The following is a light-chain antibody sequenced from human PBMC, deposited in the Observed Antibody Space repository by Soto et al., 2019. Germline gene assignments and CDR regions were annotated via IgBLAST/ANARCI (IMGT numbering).Light chain of an antibody. CDR3: QQYTNTPPSIT. Sequence: EIVLTQSPGTLSLSPGERATLSCRASQSVSSNYLAWYQKKPGQDPRLLIYDASSRASGIPDRFGGSGSGTDFTLTINRLEPEDFAVYYCQQYTNTPPSITFDQGTRLEIK. V-gene: IGKV3-20*01. CDR1: QSVSSNY. CDR2: DAS. J-gene: IGKJ5*01.